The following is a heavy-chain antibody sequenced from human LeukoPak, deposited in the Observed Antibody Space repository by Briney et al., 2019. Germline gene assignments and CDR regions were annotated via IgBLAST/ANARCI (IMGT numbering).Heavy chain of an antibody. V-gene: IGHV3-33*01. CDR1: GFTFCSYG. J-gene: IGHJ4*02. CDR2: IWYDRSKS. D-gene: IGHD1-26*01. Sequence: GGSLRLSCAASGFTFCSYGMHWVRHAPGEGLGGGAVIWYDRSKSYYADSVKRRLNIYRDNYKNTLYLQTNSLRDEDTAVYYCARDPGPVGFGFDYWGQGTLVTVSS. CDR3: ARDPGPVGFGFDY.